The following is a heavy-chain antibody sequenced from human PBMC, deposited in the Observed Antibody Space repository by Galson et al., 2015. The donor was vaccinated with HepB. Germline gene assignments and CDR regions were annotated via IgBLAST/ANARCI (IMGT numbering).Heavy chain of an antibody. D-gene: IGHD4-11*01. CDR1: GFTFRNAR. J-gene: IGHJ4*02. CDR2: IKKKREGGTT. V-gene: IGHV3-15*01. CDR3: TTFLEMTTVQY. Sequence: SLRISCAASGFTFRNARMSWVRQAPGKGLEWVGRIKKKREGGTTDYAAPVKGRFTISRDDSKNTLYLEMNSLKTEDTALYYCTTFLEMTTVQYWGQGTLVTVSS.